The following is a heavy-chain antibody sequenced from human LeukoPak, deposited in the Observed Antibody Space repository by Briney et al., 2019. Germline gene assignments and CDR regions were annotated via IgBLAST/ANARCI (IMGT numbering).Heavy chain of an antibody. D-gene: IGHD3-22*01. Sequence: SETLSLTCSVSGGSISSYYWSWIRQPAGKGLEWIGRIYTSGSTNYNPSLKSRVTMSVDTSKNQFSLQLTSVTAADTAVYYCARGGDSSGYEYYFDYWGQGTLVTVSS. CDR2: IYTSGST. CDR1: GGSISSYY. CDR3: ARGGDSSGYEYYFDY. J-gene: IGHJ4*02. V-gene: IGHV4-4*07.